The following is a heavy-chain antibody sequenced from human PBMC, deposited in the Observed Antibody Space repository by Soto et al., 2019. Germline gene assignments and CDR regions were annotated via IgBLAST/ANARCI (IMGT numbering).Heavy chain of an antibody. CDR1: GFTFSSYA. D-gene: IGHD3-10*01. Sequence: GGSLRLSCTTSGFTFSSYAMHWVRQAPGKGLEWVAVISYDGSNKYYADSVKGRFTISRDNSKNTLYLQMNTLRPEDTAVYYCARDPAFGSGTYYTFADYWGQGTLVTVSS. CDR3: ARDPAFGSGTYYTFADY. CDR2: ISYDGSNK. V-gene: IGHV3-30-3*01. J-gene: IGHJ4*02.